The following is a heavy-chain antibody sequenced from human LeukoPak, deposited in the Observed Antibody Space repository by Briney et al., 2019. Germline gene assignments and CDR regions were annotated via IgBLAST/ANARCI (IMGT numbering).Heavy chain of an antibody. J-gene: IGHJ4*02. Sequence: GGSLRLSCAASGFIFSNYGMSWVRQAPGKGLEWVSFISGSSTTKYYVDSVKGRFTISRDNAKNSLYLQMNSLRAEDTAVYYCARGRVGYYFDYWGQGTLVTVSS. D-gene: IGHD1-14*01. V-gene: IGHV3-48*01. CDR3: ARGRVGYYFDY. CDR1: GFIFSNYG. CDR2: ISGSSTTK.